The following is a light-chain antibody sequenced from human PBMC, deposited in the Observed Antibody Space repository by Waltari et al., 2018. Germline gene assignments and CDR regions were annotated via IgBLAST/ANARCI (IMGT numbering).Light chain of an antibody. CDR3: QQYDDWPAT. V-gene: IGKV3-15*01. CDR1: QSSSTN. CDR2: NGA. J-gene: IGKJ1*01. Sequence: ERVMMQSPDILSASPGETVTLSCRASQSSSTNVAWYQHKPGQAPRLLIYNGATRHTGIPATFSGSGSGTEVTLTISSLQPEDFAVYFCQQYDDWPATFGQGTKVDI.